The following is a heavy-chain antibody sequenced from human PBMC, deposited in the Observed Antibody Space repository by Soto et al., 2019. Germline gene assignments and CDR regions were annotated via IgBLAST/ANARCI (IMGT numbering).Heavy chain of an antibody. CDR1: GFSFTNHW. V-gene: IGHV5-51*03. D-gene: IGHD3-10*01. CDR3: GRGTPLWRQAKIYGMDV. CDR2: IYPADSDT. Sequence: EVQLVQSGAEVKKPGESLKISCKGSGFSFTNHWIGWVRQMPGKGLEWMGIIYPADSDTRYSPSFQGQVTISAEKSISTACLHWSSLKAAYTAIYYCGRGTPLWRQAKIYGMDVWGKGTTLTVS. J-gene: IGHJ6*04.